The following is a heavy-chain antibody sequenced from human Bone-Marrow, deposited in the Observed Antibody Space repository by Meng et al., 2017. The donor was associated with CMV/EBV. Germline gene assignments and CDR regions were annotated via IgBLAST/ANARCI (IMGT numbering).Heavy chain of an antibody. Sequence: GESLKISCAASGFTFSDHYMDWVRQAPGKGLEWVGRTRNKANSYTTEYAASVKGRFTISRDDSKNSLYLQMNSLKTEDTAVYYCTRALSLPPYYYYYGMDVWGQGTTVTVSS. V-gene: IGHV3-72*01. CDR1: GFTFSDHY. CDR3: TRALSLPPYYYYYGMDV. CDR2: TRNKANSYTT. J-gene: IGHJ6*02.